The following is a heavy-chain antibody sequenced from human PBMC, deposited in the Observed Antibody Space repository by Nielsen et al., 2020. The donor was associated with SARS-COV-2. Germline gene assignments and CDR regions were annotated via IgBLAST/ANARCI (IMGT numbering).Heavy chain of an antibody. Sequence: WLRQPPGKGLEWIGYIYYSGSTSYNPSLKSRVTISVDTSKNQFSLKLSSVTAADTAVYYCARRHSSSWYGVATDYGMDVWGQGTTVTVSS. CDR2: IYYSGST. V-gene: IGHV4-59*08. CDR3: ARRHSSSWYGVATDYGMDV. D-gene: IGHD6-13*01. J-gene: IGHJ6*02.